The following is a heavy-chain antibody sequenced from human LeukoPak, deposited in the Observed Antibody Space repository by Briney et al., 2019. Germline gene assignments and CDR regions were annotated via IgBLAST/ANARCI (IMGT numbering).Heavy chain of an antibody. V-gene: IGHV3-21*01. CDR3: ARPYYYDSSGYYLTNYHYYYYMHV. D-gene: IGHD3-22*01. CDR2: ISGSSSYI. J-gene: IGHJ6*03. Sequence: GGSLRLSCAASGFTFSSYTMNWVRQAPGKGLEWVSSISGSSSYIYYADSVKGRFTISRDNAKNSLYLQMNSLSAEDTAVYFCARPYYYDSSGYYLTNYHYYYYMHVWGKGTTVTVSS. CDR1: GFTFSSYT.